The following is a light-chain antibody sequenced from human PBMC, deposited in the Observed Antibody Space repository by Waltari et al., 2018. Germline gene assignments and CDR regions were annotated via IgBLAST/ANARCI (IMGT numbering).Light chain of an antibody. CDR1: SSNIGSNY. V-gene: IGLV1-47*01. CDR3: AAWDDSLREV. Sequence: QSVLTQPPSASGTPGQRVTISCSGSSSNIGSNYVYWYQQLPGTAPKLLIYRNDQRPPGVPDRLPGAKSGTSASLAISGLRSDDEANYYCAAWDDSLREVFGGGTRLTVL. J-gene: IGLJ3*02. CDR2: RND.